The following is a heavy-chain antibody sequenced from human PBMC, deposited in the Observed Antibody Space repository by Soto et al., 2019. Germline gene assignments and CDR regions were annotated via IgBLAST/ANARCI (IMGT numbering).Heavy chain of an antibody. Sequence: ASETLSLTCTVSGGSISSGGYYWSWIRQPPGKGLEWVSYISSSSSTIYYADSVKGRFTISRDNAKNSLYLQMNSLRDEYTAGYYCPREVYPYSAQRTFVTGSS. V-gene: IGHV3-48*02. CDR3: PREVYPY. CDR2: ISSSSSTI. J-gene: IGHJ4*02. CDR1: GGSISSGGYY.